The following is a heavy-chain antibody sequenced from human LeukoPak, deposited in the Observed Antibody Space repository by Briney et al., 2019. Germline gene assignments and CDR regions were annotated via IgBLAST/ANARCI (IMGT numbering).Heavy chain of an antibody. D-gene: IGHD4-17*01. CDR2: ISSSGSTI. Sequence: GGSLRLSCAASGFTFSSYEMNWVRQAPGKGLEWVSYISSSGSTIYYADSVKGRFTISRDNARNSVFLQMNSLRAEDTAIYYCARDGDVDYGNDGFDMWGQGTLVTVSS. CDR3: ARDGDVDYGNDGFDM. J-gene: IGHJ3*02. CDR1: GFTFSSYE. V-gene: IGHV3-48*03.